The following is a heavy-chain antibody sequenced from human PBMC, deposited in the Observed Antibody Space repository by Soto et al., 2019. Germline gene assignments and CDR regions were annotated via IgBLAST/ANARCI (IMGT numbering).Heavy chain of an antibody. V-gene: IGHV3-30*18. CDR3: AKGDRYSSSWFLDS. Sequence: PGGSLRLSCAASGFTSYGLHWVRQAPGKGLEWVAIISYDGNNKYYADSVKGRFTISRDNSKNTLYLQMSSLRTEDTAVYYCAKGDRYSSSWFLDSWGQGTLVTVSS. J-gene: IGHJ4*02. D-gene: IGHD6-13*01. CDR2: ISYDGNNK. CDR1: GFTSYG.